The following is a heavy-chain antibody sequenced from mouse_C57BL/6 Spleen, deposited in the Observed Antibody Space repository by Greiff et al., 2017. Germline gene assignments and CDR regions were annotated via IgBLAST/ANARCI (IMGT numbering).Heavy chain of an antibody. CDR2: ISDGGSYT. J-gene: IGHJ3*01. V-gene: IGHV5-4*01. CDR1: GFTFSSYA. D-gene: IGHD2-2*01. Sequence: EVQRVESGGGLVKPGGSLKLSCAASGFTFSSYAMSWVRQTPEKRLEWVATISDGGSYTYYPDNVKGRFTISRDNAKNNLYLQMSHLKSEDTAMXYCARDLLWLRRGFAYWGQGTLVTVSA. CDR3: ARDLLWLRRGFAY.